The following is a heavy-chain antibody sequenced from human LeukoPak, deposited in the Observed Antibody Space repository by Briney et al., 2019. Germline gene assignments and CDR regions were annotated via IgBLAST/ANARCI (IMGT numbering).Heavy chain of an antibody. CDR3: AREIAVAGTYQPCYGMDV. CDR2: INPNSGGT. V-gene: IGHV1-2*04. J-gene: IGHJ6*02. Sequence: ASVKVSCKASGYTFTGYYMHWVRQAPGQGLEWMGWINPNSGGTNYAQKFQGWVTMTRDTSISTAYMELSRLRSDDTAVYYCAREIAVAGTYQPCYGMDVWGQGTTVTVSS. CDR1: GYTFTGYY. D-gene: IGHD6-19*01.